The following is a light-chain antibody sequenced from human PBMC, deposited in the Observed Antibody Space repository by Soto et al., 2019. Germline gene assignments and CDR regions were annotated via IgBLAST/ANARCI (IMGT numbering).Light chain of an antibody. CDR1: QIISSW. J-gene: IGKJ4*01. Sequence: DIQMTQSPSTLSASVGDRVTITCRASQIISSWLAWYQQKPGKAPKLLIYKASSLESGVPSRFSGSGSGTELTLSISSLQTDDFATYYCQQYNSYPLTFGGGTKVEIK. V-gene: IGKV1-5*03. CDR2: KAS. CDR3: QQYNSYPLT.